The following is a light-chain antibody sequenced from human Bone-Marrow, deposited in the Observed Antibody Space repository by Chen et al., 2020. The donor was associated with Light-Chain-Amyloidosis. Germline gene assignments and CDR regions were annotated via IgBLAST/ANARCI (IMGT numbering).Light chain of an antibody. CDR3: QSADSSGTYEVI. CDR2: RDT. Sequence: SYALPQSPSVSVSPGQTARITCSGDDLPTKYAYWYQQKPGQAPVLVIHRDTERPSGISERFSGSSSGTTATLTISGVQAEDEADYHCQSADSSGTYEVIFGGGTKLTVL. J-gene: IGLJ2*01. V-gene: IGLV3-25*03. CDR1: DLPTKY.